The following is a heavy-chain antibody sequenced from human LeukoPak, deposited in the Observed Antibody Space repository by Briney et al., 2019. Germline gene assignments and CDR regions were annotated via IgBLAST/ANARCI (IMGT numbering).Heavy chain of an antibody. J-gene: IGHJ5*02. CDR3: VRGRYNWNAGPNWFDP. V-gene: IGHV4-4*07. Sequence: PSETLSLTCSVSGDSISYFYWSWIRQAAGKGLEWIGRIYNSGSTTYNPSLKSRVTMSIDTSKNQFSLKLSSVTAADTAVYYCVRGRYNWNAGPNWFDPWGQGTLVTVSS. CDR2: IYNSGST. D-gene: IGHD1-1*01. CDR1: GDSISYFY.